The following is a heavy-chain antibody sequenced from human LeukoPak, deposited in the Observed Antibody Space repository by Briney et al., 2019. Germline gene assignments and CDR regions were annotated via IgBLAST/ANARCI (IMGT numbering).Heavy chain of an antibody. J-gene: IGHJ4*02. CDR1: GFSLRTRAMC. CDR3: AHSSRCCGGPPGY. D-gene: IGHD2-15*01. V-gene: IGHV2-70*12. CDR2: IDWDDDK. Sequence: SGPALLQPTQTLTLTFTFSGFSLRTRAMCVSWIRQPPGKALEWLALIDWDDDKYYSTSLKTRLTISKDTSKNQVVLTMTNMDPVDTATYYCAHSSRCCGGPPGYWGQGTLVTVSS.